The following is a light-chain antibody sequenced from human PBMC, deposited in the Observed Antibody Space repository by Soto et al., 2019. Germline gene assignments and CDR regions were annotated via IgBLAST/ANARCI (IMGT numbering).Light chain of an antibody. CDR1: QSVSSY. J-gene: IGKJ1*01. V-gene: IGKV3-11*01. Sequence: IVLTQSPGTLYLSPVETSTLSCRASQSVSSYLAWYQQKPGQAPRLLIYDASNRATGIPARFSGSGSGTDFTLTISSLEPEDFAVYYCQQRSNWPTFGQGTKVDIK. CDR2: DAS. CDR3: QQRSNWPT.